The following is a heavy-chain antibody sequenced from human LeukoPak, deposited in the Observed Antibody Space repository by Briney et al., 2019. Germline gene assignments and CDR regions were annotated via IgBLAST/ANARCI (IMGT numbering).Heavy chain of an antibody. CDR3: AKGSSARGYSYGSPLDY. V-gene: IGHV3-23*01. J-gene: IGHJ4*02. D-gene: IGHD5-18*01. CDR2: ISGSGGST. CDR1: GFTFSSYA. Sequence: PGGSLRLSCAASGFTFSSYAMSWVRQAPGKGLEWVSAISGSGGSTYYADSVKGRFTISRDNSKNTLYLQMNSLRAEDTAVYYCAKGSSARGYSYGSPLDYWGQGTLVTVSS.